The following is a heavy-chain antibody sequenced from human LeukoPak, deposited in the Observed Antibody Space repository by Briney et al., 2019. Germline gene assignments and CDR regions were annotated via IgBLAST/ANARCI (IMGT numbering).Heavy chain of an antibody. J-gene: IGHJ4*02. V-gene: IGHV3-23*01. CDR2: ISGSGGST. Sequence: PGGSLRLSCAASGFTFSSYAMSWVRQAPGKGLEWVSAISGSGGSTYYADSVKGRFTISRDNSKNTLYLQMNSLRAEDTAVYYCAKDHYDFWSGERSVDYWGQGTLVTVSS. CDR1: GFTFSSYA. D-gene: IGHD3-3*01. CDR3: AKDHYDFWSGERSVDY.